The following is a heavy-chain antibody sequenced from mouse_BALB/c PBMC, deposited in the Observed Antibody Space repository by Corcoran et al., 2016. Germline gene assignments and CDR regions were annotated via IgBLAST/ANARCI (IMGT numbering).Heavy chain of an antibody. CDR2: INTETGEP. CDR1: GYTFTDYS. J-gene: IGHJ2*01. Sequence: QIQLVQSGPELKKPGETVKISCKASGYTFTDYSMHWVKQAPGKGLKWMGWINTETGEPTYADDFKGRFAFSLETSASTAYLQINNHKNEDTATYFCARGYYGSSYYWGQGTTLTVSS. D-gene: IGHD1-1*01. V-gene: IGHV9-2-1*01. CDR3: ARGYYGSSYY.